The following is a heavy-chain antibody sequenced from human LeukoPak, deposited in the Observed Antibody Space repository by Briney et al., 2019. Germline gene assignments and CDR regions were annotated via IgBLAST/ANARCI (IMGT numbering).Heavy chain of an antibody. CDR1: EFTFRSYA. CDR3: ARVDFGDSVDY. D-gene: IGHD4-17*01. Sequence: GGSLRLSCIGSEFTFRSYAMNWVRQAPGKGLEWVSYIRSSGSTIYYADSVKGRFTISRDNAKNSLYLQMNSLRAEDTAVYYCARVDFGDSVDYWGQGTLVTVSS. CDR2: IRSSGSTI. V-gene: IGHV3-48*03. J-gene: IGHJ4*02.